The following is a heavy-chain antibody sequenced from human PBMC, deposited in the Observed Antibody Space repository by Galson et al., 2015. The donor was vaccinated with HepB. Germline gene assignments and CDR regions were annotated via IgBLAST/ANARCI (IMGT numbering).Heavy chain of an antibody. Sequence: SVKVSCKASGYTFPNYGFTWVRQAPGQGLEWMGWISANNGNTYYAQKLQGRVTMTTDTSTSTVYMELRSLRSDDMAVYYCARDTSYVDGSLCYWGQGTLVTVSS. V-gene: IGHV1-18*03. CDR3: ARDTSYVDGSLCY. CDR2: ISANNGNT. J-gene: IGHJ4*02. CDR1: GYTFPNYG. D-gene: IGHD4-17*01.